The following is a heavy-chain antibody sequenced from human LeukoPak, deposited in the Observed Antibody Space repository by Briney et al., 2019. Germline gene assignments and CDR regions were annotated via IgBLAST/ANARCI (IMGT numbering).Heavy chain of an antibody. CDR3: AREDYGDLDY. D-gene: IGHD4-17*01. J-gene: IGHJ4*02. CDR1: GYSISSGYY. V-gene: IGHV4-38-2*02. CDR2: IYHSGST. Sequence: SETLSLTRAVSGYSISSGYYWGWIRQPPGKGLEWIGSIYHSGSTYYNPSLKSRVTISVDTSKNQFSLKLSSVTAADTAVYYCAREDYGDLDYWGQGTLVTVSS.